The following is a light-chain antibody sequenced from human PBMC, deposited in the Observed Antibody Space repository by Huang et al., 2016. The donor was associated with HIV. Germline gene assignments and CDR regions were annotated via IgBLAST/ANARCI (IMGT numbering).Light chain of an antibody. CDR2: WAS. J-gene: IGKJ1*01. CDR3: QQYYSSPQT. V-gene: IGKV4-1*01. Sequence: DIIMTQSPDSLAVSLGDRATPNCRSRQSVYSSSTSKDYMAWFQHKPGQPPRLLLFWASTREAGVPDRFSGSGSGTHFTLTIANLEAEDAAIYYCQQYYSSPQTFGQGTRVEVK. CDR1: QSVYSSSTSKDY.